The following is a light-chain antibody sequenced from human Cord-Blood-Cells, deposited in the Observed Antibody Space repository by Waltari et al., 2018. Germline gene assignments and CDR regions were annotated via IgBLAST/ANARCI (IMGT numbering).Light chain of an antibody. CDR1: SSDVGSYNL. Sequence: QSALTQPASVSGSPGQSITISCTGTSSDVGSYNLVSWYQQHPGKAPNLMIYEGSKRPSVVSNRFSGSNSGNTASLTISGLQAEDEADYCCSYAGSSTFVVFGGGTKLTVL. CDR3: CSYAGSSTFVV. CDR2: EGS. J-gene: IGLJ2*01. V-gene: IGLV2-23*03.